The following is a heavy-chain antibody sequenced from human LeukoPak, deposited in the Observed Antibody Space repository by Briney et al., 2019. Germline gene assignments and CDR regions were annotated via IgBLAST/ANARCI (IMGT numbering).Heavy chain of an antibody. CDR3: AARTTGTTAFDY. V-gene: IGHV1-2*02. Sequence: WASVKVSCKASGYTFTGYYMHWVRQAPGQGLEWMGWINPNSGGTNYAQKFQGRVTMTRDTSISTAYMELSRLRSDDTAVYYCAARTTGTTAFDYWGQGTLVTVSS. D-gene: IGHD1-1*01. J-gene: IGHJ4*02. CDR1: GYTFTGYY. CDR2: INPNSGGT.